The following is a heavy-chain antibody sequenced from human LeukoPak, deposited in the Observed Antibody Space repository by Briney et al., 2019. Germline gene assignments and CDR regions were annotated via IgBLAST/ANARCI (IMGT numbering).Heavy chain of an antibody. CDR1: GYSFTGYY. V-gene: IGHV1-2*02. J-gene: IGHJ4*02. Sequence: ASVKVSCKGSGYSFTGYYIHWGRQAPGQGLEWIGLLNPNSGDTDYAQKFQGRVTMTRDTSISTAYMELNRLRSDDTAVYYCARDKNPTVFDYWGQGTLVTVSS. CDR3: ARDKNPTVFDY. CDR2: LNPNSGDT.